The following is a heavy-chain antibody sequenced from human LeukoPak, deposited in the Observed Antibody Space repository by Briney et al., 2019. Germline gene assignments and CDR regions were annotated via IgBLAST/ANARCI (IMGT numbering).Heavy chain of an antibody. CDR3: ARGLGGTIFGVVSASDY. V-gene: IGHV1-2*02. J-gene: IGHJ4*02. CDR1: GYTFTGYY. CDR2: INPNSGGT. D-gene: IGHD3-3*01. Sequence: GASVKVSCKASGYTFTGYYMHWVRQAPGQGLEWMGWINPNSGGTNYAQKFQGRVTMTRDTSISTAYMELSRLRSEDTAVYYCARGLGGTIFGVVSASDYWGQGTLVTVSS.